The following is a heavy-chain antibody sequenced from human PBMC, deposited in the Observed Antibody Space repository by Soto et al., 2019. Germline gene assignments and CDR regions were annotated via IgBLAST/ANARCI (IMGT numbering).Heavy chain of an antibody. CDR3: SKDRDGGGYFGIIFDY. J-gene: IGHJ4*02. D-gene: IGHD3-22*01. V-gene: IGHV3-23*01. CDR2: ITGSGGTT. CDR1: GFTFSKYA. Sequence: GGSLRLSCSASGFTFSKYAMNWVRQAPGKGLEWVSSITGSGGTTYYADSVKGRFTISRDNSKNTLYLQMNSLRAEDTAVYYCSKDRDGGGYFGIIFDYWGQGTLVTVSS.